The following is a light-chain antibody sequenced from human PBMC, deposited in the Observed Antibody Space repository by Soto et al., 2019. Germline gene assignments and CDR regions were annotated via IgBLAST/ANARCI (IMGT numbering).Light chain of an antibody. CDR1: QSISSW. V-gene: IGKV1-5*01. J-gene: IGKJ2*01. CDR2: DAS. CDR3: QQYNSYPYT. Sequence: DIQMTQSPSTLSASVGDRVTITCRASQSISSWLAWYQQNPGKAPKLLIYDASSLESGVPSRFSGSGSETEFTLTISSRQTADFANYYCQQYNSYPYTFGQGTKLVIK.